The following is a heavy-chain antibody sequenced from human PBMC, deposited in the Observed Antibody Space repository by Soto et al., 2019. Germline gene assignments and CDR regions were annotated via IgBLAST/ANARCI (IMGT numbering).Heavy chain of an antibody. CDR3: ARTGYISRWELLGAFDI. Sequence: ASVKVSCKSSGYSFTNYVMHWVRQAPGQRLEWMGWINPGYGNTKYSQKFQGRVTITRDTSASTAYMELSSLRSEDTAVYYCARTGYISRWELLGAFDIWGQGTMVTVSS. D-gene: IGHD6-13*01. V-gene: IGHV1-3*01. J-gene: IGHJ3*02. CDR2: INPGYGNT. CDR1: GYSFTNYV.